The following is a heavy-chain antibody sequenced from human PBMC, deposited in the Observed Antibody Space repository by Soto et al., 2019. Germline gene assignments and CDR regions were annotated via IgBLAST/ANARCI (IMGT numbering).Heavy chain of an antibody. J-gene: IGHJ3*02. CDR3: TTGIVVVMKWPANDAFDI. V-gene: IGHV3-15*07. Sequence: PGGSLRLSCAAAGFTFVDAGMNWVRQAPGKGLEWVGRIKSKTDGGTTDYAAPVKGRFTISRDDSKNTLYLQMNSLKTEDTAVYYCTTGIVVVMKWPANDAFDIWGEGTMVTVSS. CDR2: IKSKTDGGTT. D-gene: IGHD3-22*01. CDR1: GFTFVDAG.